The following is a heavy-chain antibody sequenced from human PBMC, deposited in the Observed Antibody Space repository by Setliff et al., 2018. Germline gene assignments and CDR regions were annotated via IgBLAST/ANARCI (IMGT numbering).Heavy chain of an antibody. J-gene: IGHJ6*03. D-gene: IGHD3-22*01. CDR2: INHRGST. CDR3: ARGITSGGYRGQRFLYLDV. V-gene: IGHV4-34*01. CDR1: GGTFSDYH. Sequence: SETLSLTCAAYGGTFSDYHWTWIRQSPEKGLEWIGEINHRGSTYYNPSLKSRLTISLDTSKTQFSLRLNSMTAADTAVYYCARGITSGGYRGQRFLYLDVWGRGTTVTVTS.